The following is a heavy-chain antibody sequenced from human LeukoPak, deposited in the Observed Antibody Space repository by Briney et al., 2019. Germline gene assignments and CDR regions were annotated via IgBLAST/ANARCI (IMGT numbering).Heavy chain of an antibody. J-gene: IGHJ4*02. CDR3: ASDITGIAAAGIPL. CDR2: IYYSGST. Sequence: SETLSLTCTVSGGSISSSSYYWGWIRQPPGKGLEWIVSIYYSGSTYYNPSLKSRVTISVDTSKSQCSLKLSSVTAADTAVYYCASDITGIAAAGIPLWGQGTLVTVSS. CDR1: GGSISSSSYY. V-gene: IGHV4-39*01. D-gene: IGHD6-13*01.